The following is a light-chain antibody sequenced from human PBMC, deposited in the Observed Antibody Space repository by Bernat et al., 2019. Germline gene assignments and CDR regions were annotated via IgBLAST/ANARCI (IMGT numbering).Light chain of an antibody. CDR3: QQLNSSPDS. V-gene: IGKV1-9*01. Sequence: VTITCRASQGISSYLAWYQQKPGKAPKLLIYAASTLQSGVPSRFSGSGSGTEFTLTISTLQPEDFATYYYQQLNSSPDSCGQGIKVEIK. CDR1: QGISSY. J-gene: IGKJ2*03. CDR2: AAS.